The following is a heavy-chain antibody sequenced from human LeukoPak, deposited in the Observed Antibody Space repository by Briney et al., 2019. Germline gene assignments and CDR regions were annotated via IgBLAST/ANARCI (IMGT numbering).Heavy chain of an antibody. Sequence: GGSLRLSCAASGFTFSSYAMHWVRQAPGKGLEWVAVISYDGSNKYYADSVKGRFTISRDNSKNTLYVQMNSLRAEDTAVYYCARDESGYFDYWGQGTLVTVSS. CDR3: ARDESGYFDY. CDR1: GFTFSSYA. V-gene: IGHV3-30*01. CDR2: ISYDGSNK. D-gene: IGHD3-10*01. J-gene: IGHJ4*02.